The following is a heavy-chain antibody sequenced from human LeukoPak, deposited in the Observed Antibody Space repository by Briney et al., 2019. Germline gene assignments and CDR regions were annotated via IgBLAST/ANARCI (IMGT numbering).Heavy chain of an antibody. Sequence: ASVKVSCKASGYTFTSYGISWVRQAPGQGLEWMGWISAYNGNTNYAQKLRGRVTMTTDTSTSTAYMELRSLRSVDTAVYYCARDVFHDFWSSGLYYFDYWGQGTLVTVSS. D-gene: IGHD3-3*01. J-gene: IGHJ4*02. CDR3: ARDVFHDFWSSGLYYFDY. CDR2: ISAYNGNT. V-gene: IGHV1-18*01. CDR1: GYTFTSYG.